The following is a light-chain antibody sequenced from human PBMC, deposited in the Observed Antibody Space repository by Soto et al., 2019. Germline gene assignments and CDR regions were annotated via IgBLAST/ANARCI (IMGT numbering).Light chain of an antibody. J-gene: IGKJ2*01. Sequence: DFQMTQSSSSLSASVGDRVTITCRASQSISSYLNWYQQKPGKAPKLLIYAASTLQSAVPSRFSGSGSGTDFTLTISSLQPEDFATYYCQQSYSTPYTFGQGTKLEIK. CDR2: AAS. CDR3: QQSYSTPYT. V-gene: IGKV1-39*01. CDR1: QSISSY.